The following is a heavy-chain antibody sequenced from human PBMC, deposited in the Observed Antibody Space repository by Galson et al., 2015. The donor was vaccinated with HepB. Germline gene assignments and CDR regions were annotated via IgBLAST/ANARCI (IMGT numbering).Heavy chain of an antibody. Sequence: TLSLTCSVSGGSINSSNSYWDWIRQPPGKGLEWIGTIYYSGSTYYNPSLKSRVTISVDTSKNQFSLKLSSVTAADTAVYYCTRSHEGVTDVYGMDVWGQGTTVTVSS. CDR1: GGSINSSNSY. CDR2: IYYSGST. V-gene: IGHV4-39*01. D-gene: IGHD3-10*01. CDR3: TRSHEGVTDVYGMDV. J-gene: IGHJ6*02.